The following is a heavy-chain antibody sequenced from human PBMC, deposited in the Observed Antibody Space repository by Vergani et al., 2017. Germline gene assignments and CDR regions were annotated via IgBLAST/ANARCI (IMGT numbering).Heavy chain of an antibody. CDR2: IIPIFGTA. Sequence: QVQLVQSGAEVKKPGSSVKVSCKASGGPFSSYAISWVRQAPGQGLEWMGGIIPIFGTANYAQKFQGRVTITADESTSTAYMELSSLRSEDTAVYYCARAATHYGSGSFSWFDPWGQGTLVTVSS. CDR3: ARAATHYGSGSFSWFDP. J-gene: IGHJ5*02. V-gene: IGHV1-69*01. D-gene: IGHD3-10*01. CDR1: GGPFSSYA.